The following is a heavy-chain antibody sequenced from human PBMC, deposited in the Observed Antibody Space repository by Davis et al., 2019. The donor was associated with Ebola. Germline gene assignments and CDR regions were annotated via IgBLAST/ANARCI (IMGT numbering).Heavy chain of an antibody. D-gene: IGHD1-14*01. Sequence: GESLKISCAASGFTFSGSAMHWVRQASGKGLEWVGRIRSKANNYATAYAASVKGRFTISRDDSKNTAYLQMNSLKTEDTAVYYCTSAQPDYWGQGTLVTVSS. J-gene: IGHJ4*02. CDR3: TSAQPDY. V-gene: IGHV3-73*01. CDR2: IRSKANNYAT. CDR1: GFTFSGSA.